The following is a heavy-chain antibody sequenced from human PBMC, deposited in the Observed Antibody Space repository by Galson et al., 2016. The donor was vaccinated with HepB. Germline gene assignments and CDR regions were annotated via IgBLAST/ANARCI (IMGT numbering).Heavy chain of an antibody. Sequence: TLSLTCSVSGVSIRNSGRYWTWVRQHPGQGLEWIGYISHSGSAYYNLSLRSRVTISVDTSKNQFSLKLSSVTAADTAVYYCARARAVFDSSAYYYRPLAFDFWGQGTMVTVSS. V-gene: IGHV4-31*03. D-gene: IGHD3-22*01. J-gene: IGHJ3*01. CDR1: GVSIRNSGRY. CDR2: ISHSGSA. CDR3: ARARAVFDSSAYYYRPLAFDF.